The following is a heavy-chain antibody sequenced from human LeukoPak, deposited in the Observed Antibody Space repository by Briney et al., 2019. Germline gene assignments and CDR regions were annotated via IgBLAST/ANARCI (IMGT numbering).Heavy chain of an antibody. Sequence: ASVKVSCKASGGTFSSYGISWVRQAPGQGLEWMGWISAYNGNTNYAQKLQGRVTMTTDTSTSTAYMELRSLRSDDTAVYYCASVIFGSHWFDPWGQGTLVTVSS. CDR1: GGTFSSYG. CDR3: ASVIFGSHWFDP. V-gene: IGHV1-18*01. J-gene: IGHJ5*02. D-gene: IGHD3/OR15-3a*01. CDR2: ISAYNGNT.